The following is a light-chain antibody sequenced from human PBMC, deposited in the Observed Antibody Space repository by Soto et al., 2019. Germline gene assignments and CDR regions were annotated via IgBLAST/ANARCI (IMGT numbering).Light chain of an antibody. CDR2: GAS. J-gene: IGKJ1*01. Sequence: EIVLTQSPGTLSLSPGERATLSCRASQSVSNNYLAWYQQKPGQAPRLLIYGASSRATGIPDRFSGSGSATEFTLTISSLQSEDFALYYCQHTLKWPPTFGQGTKVDI. V-gene: IGKV3-20*01. CDR1: QSVSNNY. CDR3: QHTLKWPPT.